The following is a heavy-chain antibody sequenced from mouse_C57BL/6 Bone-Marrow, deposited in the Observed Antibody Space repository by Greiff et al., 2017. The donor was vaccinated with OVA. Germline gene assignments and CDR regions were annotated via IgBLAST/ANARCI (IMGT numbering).Heavy chain of an antibody. J-gene: IGHJ2*01. CDR2: IHPNSGST. V-gene: IGHV1-64*01. Sequence: QVQLQQPGAELVKPGASVKLSCKASGYTFTSYWMHWVKQRPGQGLEWIGMIHPNSGSTNYNEKFKSKATLTVDKSSSTAYMQLSSLTSEDSAVYYCASAPYDGYLYGDYWGQGTTLTVSS. CDR1: GYTFTSYW. D-gene: IGHD2-3*01. CDR3: ASAPYDGYLYGDY.